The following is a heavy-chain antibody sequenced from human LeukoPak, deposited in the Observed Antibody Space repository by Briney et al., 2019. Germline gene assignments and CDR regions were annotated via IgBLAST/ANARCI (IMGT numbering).Heavy chain of an antibody. J-gene: IGHJ4*02. CDR1: GFTFSSYD. V-gene: IGHV3-30*18. D-gene: IGHD3-22*01. CDR3: AKVGLYYYDSSGYYFDY. CDR2: ISYDGSNK. Sequence: PGGSLRLSCAASGFTFSSYDMHWVRQAPGKGLEWVAVISYDGSNKYYADSVKGRFTISRDNSKNTLYLQMNSLRAEDTAVYYCAKVGLYYYDSSGYYFDYWGQGTLVTVSS.